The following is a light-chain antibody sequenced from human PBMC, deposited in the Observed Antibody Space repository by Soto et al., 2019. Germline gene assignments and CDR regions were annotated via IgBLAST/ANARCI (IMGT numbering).Light chain of an antibody. Sequence: EIVLTQSPATLSLSPGERATLSCRASQSVASYLAWYQQKPGQAPSLLIYGASNRATGIPARFSGSGSGTDVTLTISSLEPEDFAVYYCQQRSDWPITFGQGTRLEMK. CDR2: GAS. CDR3: QQRSDWPIT. V-gene: IGKV3-11*01. J-gene: IGKJ5*01. CDR1: QSVASY.